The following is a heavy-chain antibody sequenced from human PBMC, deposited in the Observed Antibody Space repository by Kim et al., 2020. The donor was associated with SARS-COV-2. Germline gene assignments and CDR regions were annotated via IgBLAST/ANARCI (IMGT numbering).Heavy chain of an antibody. Sequence: PALKSRVTISVDKSKNQFSLKLSSVTAADTAVYYCARDGPGGSVCYYTHGWGQGTLVAVSS. CDR3: ARDGPGGSVCYYTHG. V-gene: IGHV4-4*02. J-gene: IGHJ4*02. D-gene: IGHD3-10*01.